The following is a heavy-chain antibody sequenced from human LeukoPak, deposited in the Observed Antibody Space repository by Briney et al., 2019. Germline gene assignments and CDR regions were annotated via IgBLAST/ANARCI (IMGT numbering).Heavy chain of an antibody. D-gene: IGHD1-26*01. V-gene: IGHV3-9*01. CDR2: LSWHSGSI. Sequence: PGRSLRLSCVASGFKFAMHWVRQAPGKGLEWVSGLSWHSGSIGYADSVKGRFIISRDSAKNSLYLEMNSLRPEDSALYYCAKETKVGENLYYFDYWGRGTLVTVSS. CDR3: AKETKVGENLYYFDY. CDR1: GFKFA. J-gene: IGHJ4*02.